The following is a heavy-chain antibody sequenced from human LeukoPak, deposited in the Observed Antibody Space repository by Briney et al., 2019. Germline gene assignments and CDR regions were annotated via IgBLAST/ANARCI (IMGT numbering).Heavy chain of an antibody. CDR3: ANGRGIFGVVHFDY. J-gene: IGHJ4*02. D-gene: IGHD3-3*01. CDR2: INHSGST. CDR1: GGSISSSSYY. Sequence: PSETLSLTCTVSGGSISSSSYYWGWIRQPPGKGLEWIGEINHSGSTNYNPSLKSRVTISVDTSKNQFSLKLSSVTAADTAVYYCANGRGIFGVVHFDYWGQGTLVTVSS. V-gene: IGHV4-39*07.